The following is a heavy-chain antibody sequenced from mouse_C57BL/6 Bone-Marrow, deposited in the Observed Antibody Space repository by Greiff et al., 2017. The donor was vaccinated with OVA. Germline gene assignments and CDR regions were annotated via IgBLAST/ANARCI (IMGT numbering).Heavy chain of an antibody. Sequence: QVQLKQPGAELVKPGASVKLSCKASGYTFTSYWMHWVKQRPGQGLEWIGMIHPNSGSTNYNEKFKSKATLTVDKSSSTAYMQLSSLTSEDSAVXYCARYGVEGGWLLSFFAYWGQGTLVTVSA. J-gene: IGHJ3*01. D-gene: IGHD2-3*01. CDR3: ARYGVEGGWLLSFFAY. V-gene: IGHV1-64*01. CDR1: GYTFTSYW. CDR2: IHPNSGST.